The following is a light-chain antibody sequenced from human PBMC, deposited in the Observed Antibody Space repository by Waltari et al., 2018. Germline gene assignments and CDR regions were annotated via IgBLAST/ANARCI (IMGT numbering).Light chain of an antibody. CDR3: SSYTSSSTRV. CDR1: SSDVGGYTY. CDR2: DVS. Sequence: QSALTQPASVSGSPGQSITISCTGTSSDVGGYTYVSWYQQHPGKAPKLMIYDVSNRPSGVSNRFSGSKSGNTASLTISGLQAEDEADYYCSSYTSSSTRVFGSGTKVTVL. V-gene: IGLV2-14*03. J-gene: IGLJ6*01.